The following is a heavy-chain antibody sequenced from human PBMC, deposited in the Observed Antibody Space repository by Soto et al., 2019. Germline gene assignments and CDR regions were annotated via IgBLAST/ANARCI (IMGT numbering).Heavy chain of an antibody. CDR1: GFTFSSYG. D-gene: IGHD1-26*01. CDR3: AKDRGAPLDY. CDR2: ISYDGSNK. V-gene: IGHV3-30*18. Sequence: QVQLVESGGGVVQPGRSLRLSCAASGFTFSSYGMHWVRQAPGKGLEWVAVISYDGSNKYYADSVKGRFTISRDNSRNTLYLQMNSLRAEDTAVYYCAKDRGAPLDYWGQGTLVTVSS. J-gene: IGHJ4*02.